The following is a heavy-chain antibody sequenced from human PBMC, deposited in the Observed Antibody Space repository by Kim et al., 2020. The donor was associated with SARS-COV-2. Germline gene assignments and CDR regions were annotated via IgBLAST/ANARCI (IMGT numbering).Heavy chain of an antibody. D-gene: IGHD5-12*01. CDR2: ISGDGGST. CDR1: GFTFDDYA. V-gene: IGHV3-43*02. CDR3: AKDISSVQWLRYEAWPYYYGMDV. J-gene: IGHJ6*02. Sequence: GGSLRLSCAASGFTFDDYAMHWVRQAPGKGLEWVSLISGDGGSTYYADSVKGRFTISRDNSKNSLYLQMNSLRTEDTALYYCAKDISSVQWLRYEAWPYYYGMDVWGQGTTVTVSS.